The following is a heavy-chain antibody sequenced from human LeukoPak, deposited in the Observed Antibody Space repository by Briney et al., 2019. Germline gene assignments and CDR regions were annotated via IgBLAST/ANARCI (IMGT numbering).Heavy chain of an antibody. CDR2: IYPGDSDT. CDR1: GYSFTSYW. D-gene: IGHD3-22*01. CDR3: ARGIYDSSGYYSGYYFDY. J-gene: IGHJ4*02. Sequence: GESLKISCKTSGYSFTSYWIGWVRQMPGKGLEWMGIIYPGDSDTRYSPSFQGQVTISVDKSISTAYLQWGSLKASDTAMYYCARGIYDSSGYYSGYYFDYWGQGTLVTVSS. V-gene: IGHV5-51*01.